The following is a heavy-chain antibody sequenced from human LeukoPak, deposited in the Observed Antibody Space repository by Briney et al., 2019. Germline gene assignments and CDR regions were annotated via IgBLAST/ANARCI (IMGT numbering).Heavy chain of an antibody. Sequence: KSGGSLRLSCTASGFTFGDYAMSWFRQAPGKGLEWVGFIRSKAYGGTTEYAASVKGRFTISRDDSKSIAYLQMNSLKTEDTAVYYCTRDGPYLLMVYVAVYYFDYWGQGTLVTVSS. J-gene: IGHJ4*02. CDR3: TRDGPYLLMVYVAVYYFDY. CDR1: GFTFGDYA. CDR2: IRSKAYGGTT. D-gene: IGHD2-8*01. V-gene: IGHV3-49*05.